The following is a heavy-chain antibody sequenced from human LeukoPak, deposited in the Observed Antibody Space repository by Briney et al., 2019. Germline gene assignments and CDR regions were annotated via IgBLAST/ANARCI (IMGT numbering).Heavy chain of an antibody. CDR3: AKGGGWYEGAPLTFDY. CDR1: GFTFSSYA. CDR2: ISGSGGST. Sequence: GGSLTLSCAASGFTFSSYAMSWVRQAPGEGLEWVSAISGSGGSTYYADSVKGRFTISRDNSKNTLYLQMNSLRVEDTAVYYCAKGGGWYEGAPLTFDYWGQGTLVTVSS. V-gene: IGHV3-23*01. J-gene: IGHJ4*02. D-gene: IGHD6-19*01.